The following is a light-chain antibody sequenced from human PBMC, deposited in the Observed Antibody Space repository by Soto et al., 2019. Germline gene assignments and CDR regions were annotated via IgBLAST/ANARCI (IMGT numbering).Light chain of an antibody. Sequence: EIVLTQSPATLSLSPGERATVSCRASQSVSSYVAWYQQKPGQAPRLLIYDASNRATGIPARFSGSGSGTDFTLTISSLEPEDFAVYYCQQRSNWPRTFGQGTKVDI. CDR3: QQRSNWPRT. CDR1: QSVSSY. CDR2: DAS. V-gene: IGKV3-11*01. J-gene: IGKJ1*01.